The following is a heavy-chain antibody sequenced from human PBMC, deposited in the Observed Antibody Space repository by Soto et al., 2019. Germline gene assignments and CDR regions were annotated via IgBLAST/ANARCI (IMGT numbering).Heavy chain of an antibody. J-gene: IGHJ6*02. D-gene: IGHD1-26*01. Sequence: KLVESGGGVVQPGRSLRLSCAASGFVFSDYGMHWVRQAPGKGLEWVALITNDGNNEFYRESVKGRFSISRGRSTNTVDLLMNSLRPEDTGVYYCAKEGPGGGRHFYYGVDVWGQGTTVTVSS. CDR2: ITNDGNNE. CDR3: AKEGPGGGRHFYYGVDV. CDR1: GFVFSDYG. V-gene: IGHV3-30*18.